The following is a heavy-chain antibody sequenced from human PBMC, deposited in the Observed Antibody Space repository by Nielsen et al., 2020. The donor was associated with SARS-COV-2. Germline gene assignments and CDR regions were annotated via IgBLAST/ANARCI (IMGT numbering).Heavy chain of an antibody. CDR3: AKEHLVDRALIMYYFDS. J-gene: IGHJ4*02. CDR1: GFTFSIYA. CDR2: LSNDGNIQ. V-gene: IGHV3-30*18. D-gene: IGHD3-16*01. Sequence: GESLKISCAASGFTFSIYAMHWVRQAPGKGLEWVAVLSNDGNIQYYSDSVKGRFTISRDNSKNTVYLQMNSLRAEDTAVYFCAKEHLVDRALIMYYFDSWGQGTLVTVSS.